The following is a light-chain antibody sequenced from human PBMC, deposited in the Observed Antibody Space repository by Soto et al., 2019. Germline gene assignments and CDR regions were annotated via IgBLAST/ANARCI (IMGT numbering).Light chain of an antibody. Sequence: QSVLTQPPSASGTPGQTVAISCSGSNSNFGSNTVNWYQQFPGTAPKLLIYGNNQRPSGVPDRFSGSKSGNTASLTISGLQAEDEADYYCCSYAGSYTVVFGGGTKLTVL. CDR3: CSYAGSYTVV. CDR1: NSNFGSNT. V-gene: IGLV1-44*01. J-gene: IGLJ2*01. CDR2: GNN.